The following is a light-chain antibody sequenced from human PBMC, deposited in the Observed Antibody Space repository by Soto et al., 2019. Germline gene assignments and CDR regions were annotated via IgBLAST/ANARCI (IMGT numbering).Light chain of an antibody. CDR3: QEYNNWPPLT. V-gene: IGKV3-15*01. J-gene: IGKJ1*01. CDR1: QSVSSN. CDR2: DAS. Sequence: AMTQSPATLSVSPGERATLSCRASQSVSSNLAWYQQKPGQAPRLLIYDASTRATGIPARFSGSGSGTEFTLTISSLQSEDFAVYYCQEYNNWPPLTFGQGTKVDIK.